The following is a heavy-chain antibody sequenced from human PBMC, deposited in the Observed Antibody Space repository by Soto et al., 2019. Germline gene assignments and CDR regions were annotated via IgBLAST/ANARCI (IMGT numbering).Heavy chain of an antibody. Sequence: GGSLRLSCAASGFTFSSYGMHWVRQAPGKGLEWVAVIWYDGSNKYYTDSVKGRFTISRDNVKNSLYLQMNSLRAEDTAVYYCASGTNGAFFVYWGQGILVTVSS. J-gene: IGHJ4*02. CDR2: IWYDGSNK. V-gene: IGHV3-33*03. CDR3: ASGTNGAFFVY. CDR1: GFTFSSYG. D-gene: IGHD2-8*01.